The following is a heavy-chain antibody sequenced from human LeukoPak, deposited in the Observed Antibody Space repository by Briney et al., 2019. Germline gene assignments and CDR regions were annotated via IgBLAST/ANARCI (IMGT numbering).Heavy chain of an antibody. D-gene: IGHD2-15*01. V-gene: IGHV3-30*02. CDR1: GFTFSSYG. CDR3: AKDSGYCSGGSCYYDY. Sequence: GGSLRLSCAASGFTFSSYGMHWVRQAPGKGLEWVAFIRYDGSNKYYADSVKGRFTISRDNSKNTLYLQMNSLSAEDTAVYYCAKDSGYCSGGSCYYDYWGQGTLVTVSS. J-gene: IGHJ4*02. CDR2: IRYDGSNK.